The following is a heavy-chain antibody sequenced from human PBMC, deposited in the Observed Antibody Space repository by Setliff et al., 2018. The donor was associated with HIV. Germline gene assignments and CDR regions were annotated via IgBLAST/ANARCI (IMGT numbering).Heavy chain of an antibody. Sequence: SETLSLTCTVSGGSTNTGHYYWSWIRHHPGKGLEWIAYIYYTGNTYFNPSLNSRITISIDTSKNQFSLKMSSVTAADTAVYYCARDRYAGEIDYWGQGTLVTVSS. CDR3: ARDRYAGEIDY. CDR1: GGSTNTGHYY. J-gene: IGHJ4*02. D-gene: IGHD3-10*01. CDR2: IYYTGNT. V-gene: IGHV4-31*03.